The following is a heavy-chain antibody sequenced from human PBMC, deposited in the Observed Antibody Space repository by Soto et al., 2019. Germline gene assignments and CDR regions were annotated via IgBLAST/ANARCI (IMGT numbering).Heavy chain of an antibody. D-gene: IGHD6-13*01. CDR3: ARRSIAAAGWWFDP. Sequence: SETLSLTCTVSGGSISSGGYYWSWIRQHPGKGLEWIGYIYYSGSTYYNPSLKSRVTISVDTSKNQFSLKLSPVTAADTAVYYCARRSIAAAGWWFDPWGQGTLVTVSS. V-gene: IGHV4-31*03. CDR1: GGSISSGGYY. J-gene: IGHJ5*02. CDR2: IYYSGST.